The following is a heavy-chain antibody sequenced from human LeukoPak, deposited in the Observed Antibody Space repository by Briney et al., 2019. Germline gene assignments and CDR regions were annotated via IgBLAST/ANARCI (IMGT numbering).Heavy chain of an antibody. V-gene: IGHV3-23*01. CDR1: GFTVSSNY. D-gene: IGHD1-1*01. CDR2: ISSSGGST. J-gene: IGHJ4*02. Sequence: GGSLRLSCAASGFTVSSNYMNWVRQAPGKGLEWVSAISSSGGSTYYADSVKGRFTISRDNSKNTLYLQMNSLRAEDTAVYYCADNDPYFDYWGQGTLVTVSA. CDR3: ADNDPYFDY.